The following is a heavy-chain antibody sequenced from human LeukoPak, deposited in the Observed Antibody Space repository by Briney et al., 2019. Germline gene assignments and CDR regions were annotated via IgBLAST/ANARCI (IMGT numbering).Heavy chain of an antibody. D-gene: IGHD4-17*01. CDR2: IESKTDGGTT. Sequence: GGSLRLSCAASGFSFSDAWMSWVRQIPGKGLEWVGRIESKTDGGTTDYAAPVKGRFTISRDDSTNTLYLQMNSLRAEDTAVYYCARDGMNDYGDYFDYWGQGTLVTVSS. CDR1: GFSFSDAW. J-gene: IGHJ4*02. CDR3: ARDGMNDYGDYFDY. V-gene: IGHV3-15*04.